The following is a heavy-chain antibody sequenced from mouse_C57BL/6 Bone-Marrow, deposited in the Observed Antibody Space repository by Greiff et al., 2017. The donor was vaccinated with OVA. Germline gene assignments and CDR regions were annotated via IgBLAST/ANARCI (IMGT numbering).Heavy chain of an antibody. J-gene: IGHJ2*01. CDR1: GFNIKDYY. CDR3: TRTTVHYYFDY. CDR2: IDPEDGDT. D-gene: IGHD1-1*01. V-gene: IGHV14-1*01. Sequence: VHVKQSGAELVRPGASVKLSCTASGFNIKDYYMHWVKQRPEQGLEWIGRIDPEDGDTEYAPKFQGKATMTADTSSNTAYLQLSSLTSEDTAVYYCTRTTVHYYFDYWGQGTTLTVSS.